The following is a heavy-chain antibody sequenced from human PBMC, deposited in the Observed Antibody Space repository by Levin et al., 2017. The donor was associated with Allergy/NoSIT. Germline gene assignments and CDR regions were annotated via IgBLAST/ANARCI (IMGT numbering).Heavy chain of an antibody. D-gene: IGHD6-19*01. CDR3: ASRGDSSGFD. J-gene: IGHJ4*02. Sequence: QAGGSLRLSCAASGFTFSSYAMSWVRQAPGKGLEWVSAISGTDGSTYYADSVRGRFTISRDNSKNTLYLQMNSLRAEDTAVYYCASRGDSSGFDWGQGTLVTVSS. CDR1: GFTFSSYA. CDR2: ISGTDGST. V-gene: IGHV3-23*01.